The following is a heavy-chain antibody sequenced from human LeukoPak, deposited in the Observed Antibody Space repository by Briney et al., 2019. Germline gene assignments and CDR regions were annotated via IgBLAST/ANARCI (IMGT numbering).Heavy chain of an antibody. D-gene: IGHD6-19*01. CDR1: GFTFNNYG. CDR2: ISYDGSNK. V-gene: IGHV3-30*18. Sequence: PGRSLRLSCAASGFTFNNYGMHWVRQAPGKGLEWVAVISYDGSNKYYADSVKGRFTISRDKSKNTLYLQMNSLRAEDTAVYYCAKGLAVAGHFDYWGQGTLVTVSS. J-gene: IGHJ4*02. CDR3: AKGLAVAGHFDY.